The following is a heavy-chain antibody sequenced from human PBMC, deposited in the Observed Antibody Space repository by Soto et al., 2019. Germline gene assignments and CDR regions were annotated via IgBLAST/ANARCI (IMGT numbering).Heavy chain of an antibody. V-gene: IGHV3-53*02. D-gene: IGHD6-19*01. J-gene: IGHJ5*02. CDR3: ASLAVAEGFDP. CDR1: GFSVSNNY. Sequence: EVQLVETGGGLIQPGGSLRLSCAASGFSVSNNYMRWVRQAPGKGLEWVSIIHAGGSTYYADSVKGRFTISRDNSKNTVYLQMNGLRDEDTAMYYCASLAVAEGFDPWGQGTLVTVSS. CDR2: IHAGGST.